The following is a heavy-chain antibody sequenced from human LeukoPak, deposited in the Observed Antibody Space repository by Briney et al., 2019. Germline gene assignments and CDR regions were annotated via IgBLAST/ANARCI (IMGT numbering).Heavy chain of an antibody. V-gene: IGHV3-11*04. CDR3: ARDQSYYYDSSGYYYY. CDR2: ISSSGSTI. D-gene: IGHD3-22*01. Sequence: KTGGSLTLSCAASGFTFSDYYMSWIRQAPGKGLEWVSYISSSGSTIYYADSVKGRFTISRDNAKNSLYLQMNSLRAEDTAVYYCARDQSYYYDSSGYYYYWGQGTLVTVSS. J-gene: IGHJ4*02. CDR1: GFTFSDYY.